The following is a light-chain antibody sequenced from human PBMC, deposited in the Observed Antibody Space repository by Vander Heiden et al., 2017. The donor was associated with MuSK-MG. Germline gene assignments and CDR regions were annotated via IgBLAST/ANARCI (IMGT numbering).Light chain of an antibody. V-gene: IGLV3-21*02. J-gene: IGLJ1*01. CDR1: NIGRKG. Sequence: SYVLTQPPSVSVAPGQTARITCAGNNIGRKGVHWYQQKAGQAPVVVVYDDSDRPSGIPERFSGSNSGNTATLTISGVEAGDEADFYRQVWDSSSEQYVFGTGTKVTVL. CDR3: QVWDSSSEQYV. CDR2: DDS.